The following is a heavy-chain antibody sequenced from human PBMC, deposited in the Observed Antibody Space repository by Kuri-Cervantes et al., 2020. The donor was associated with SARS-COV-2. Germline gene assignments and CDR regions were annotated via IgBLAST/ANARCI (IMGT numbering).Heavy chain of an antibody. D-gene: IGHD6-19*01. CDR3: ARGGSSGWSQLEY. Sequence: GESLKISCAASGFTFSSYAMHWVRQAPGKGLEWVAVISYDGSNKYYADSVKGRFTISRDNSKNTLYLQMISLRAEDTAVYYCARGGSSGWSQLEYWGQGTLVTVSS. CDR1: GFTFSSYA. V-gene: IGHV3-30*04. J-gene: IGHJ4*02. CDR2: ISYDGSNK.